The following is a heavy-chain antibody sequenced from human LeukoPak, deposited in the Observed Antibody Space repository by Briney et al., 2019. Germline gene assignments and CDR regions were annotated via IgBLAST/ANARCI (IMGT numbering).Heavy chain of an antibody. CDR1: GFTFSSYA. V-gene: IGHV3-23*01. J-gene: IGHJ5*02. CDR3: GKVHYQLTRNWFDP. Sequence: GGSLRLSCAASGFTFSSYAMSWVRQAPGKGLEWVSAISGSGGSTYYADSVKGRFTISRDNSKNTLYLQMNSLRAEDTAVYYCGKVHYQLTRNWFDPWGQGTMVTVSS. D-gene: IGHD2-2*01. CDR2: ISGSGGST.